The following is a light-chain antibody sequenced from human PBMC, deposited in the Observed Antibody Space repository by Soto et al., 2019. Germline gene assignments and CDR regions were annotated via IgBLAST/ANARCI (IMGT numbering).Light chain of an antibody. Sequence: QSVLTQPPSVSAAPGQKVTISCSGSSSNIGNNYVSWYQQLPGTAPKLLIYDNDKRPSGIPDRFSGSKSGTSATLGITGLQTGDEADYYCGTWYGSLNTQMFGGGTKLTVL. J-gene: IGLJ3*02. CDR1: SSNIGNNY. CDR2: DND. V-gene: IGLV1-51*01. CDR3: GTWYGSLNTQM.